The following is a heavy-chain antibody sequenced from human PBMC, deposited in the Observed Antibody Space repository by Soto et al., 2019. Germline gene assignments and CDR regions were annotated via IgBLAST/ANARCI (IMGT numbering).Heavy chain of an antibody. CDR1: GFTFSSYS. Sequence: EVQLLESGGGLVQPGGSLRISCAASGFTFSSYSMSWVRQAPGKGLEWVSVISGSGGSAYYADSVKGRFTISRDNSKNMMYLQMNSLRAEDTAVYYCAKRPTRPDYPEYDYWGQGTLVTVSS. J-gene: IGHJ4*02. CDR2: ISGSGGSA. D-gene: IGHD4-17*01. V-gene: IGHV3-23*01. CDR3: AKRPTRPDYPEYDY.